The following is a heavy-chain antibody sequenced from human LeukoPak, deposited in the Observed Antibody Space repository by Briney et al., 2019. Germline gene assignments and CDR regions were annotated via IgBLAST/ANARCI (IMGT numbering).Heavy chain of an antibody. J-gene: IGHJ4*02. D-gene: IGHD1-1*01. CDR3: ARAGTNWNDVGEFDY. Sequence: PGGSLRLSCAASGFTSSSFWMSWVRQAPGKGREWVANIKQDGSEKYYVDSVKGRFTISRDNAKNSLYLQMNSLRAEDTAVYYCARAGTNWNDVGEFDYWGQGTLVTVSS. CDR1: GFTSSSFW. V-gene: IGHV3-7*01. CDR2: IKQDGSEK.